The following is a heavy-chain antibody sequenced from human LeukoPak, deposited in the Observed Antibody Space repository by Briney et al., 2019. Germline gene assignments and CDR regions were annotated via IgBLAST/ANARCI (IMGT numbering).Heavy chain of an antibody. V-gene: IGHV3-23*01. Sequence: PGGSLRLSCAASGFTFSSHAMSWVRRAPGKGLEWVSAITSGSGSNVYYTDSLKGRFTISRDNSKNTLYLQMNSLRAEDTAVYYCARHGSWSFDYWGQGTLVTVSA. D-gene: IGHD6-13*01. CDR2: ITSGSGSNV. CDR3: ARHGSWSFDY. J-gene: IGHJ4*02. CDR1: GFTFSSHA.